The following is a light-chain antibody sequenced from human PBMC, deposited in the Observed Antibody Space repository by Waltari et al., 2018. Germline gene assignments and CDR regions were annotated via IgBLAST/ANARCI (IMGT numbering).Light chain of an antibody. Sequence: DIVMTQTPLSLPVTLGEPASISCRSSQSLLSSNGYNYLNWYLQKPGQPPQLLIYYASNRASGVPYRFSGSGSGTDFTLKISRVEAEDVGVYYCMQPLQTPFTFGPGTKLDIK. CDR1: QSLLSSNGYNY. V-gene: IGKV2-28*01. CDR2: YAS. J-gene: IGKJ3*01. CDR3: MQPLQTPFT.